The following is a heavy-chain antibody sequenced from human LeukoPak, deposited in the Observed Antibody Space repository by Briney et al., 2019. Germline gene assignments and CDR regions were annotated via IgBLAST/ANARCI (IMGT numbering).Heavy chain of an antibody. Sequence: GASVKVSCKASGYTFTSYDVNWFRQATGQGLEWMGWMNPNSGNTGYAQKFQGRVSLIRDTSISTAYMELSSLRSEDTAVYFCARGSGWSSGYFDYWGQGTLVTVSS. V-gene: IGHV1-8*01. CDR2: MNPNSGNT. CDR3: ARGSGWSSGYFDY. CDR1: GYTFTSYD. J-gene: IGHJ4*02. D-gene: IGHD6-19*01.